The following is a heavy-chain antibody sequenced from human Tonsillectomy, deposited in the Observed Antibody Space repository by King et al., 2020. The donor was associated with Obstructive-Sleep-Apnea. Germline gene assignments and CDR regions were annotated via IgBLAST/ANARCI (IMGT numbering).Heavy chain of an antibody. Sequence: VQLVESGGGLVKPGGSLRLSCAASGFTFSSYSMNWVRQAPGKGLEWVSSINSSSSYIYYADSVKGRFTISRNNAKNSLYRQMNSLRAEDTAVYYVLLLGSSTGYGMDVWGQGTTVTVSS. V-gene: IGHV3-21*01. CDR3: LLLGSSTGYGMDV. J-gene: IGHJ6*02. D-gene: IGHD2-2*01. CDR1: GFTFSSYS. CDR2: INSSSSYI.